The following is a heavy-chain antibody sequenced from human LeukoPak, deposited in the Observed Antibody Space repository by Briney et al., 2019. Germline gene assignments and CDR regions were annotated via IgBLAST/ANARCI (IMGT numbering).Heavy chain of an antibody. CDR3: ARDYGSHGEYFDY. Sequence: GGSLRLSCAASGFTFSTYNMNWVRQAPGKGLEWVSYISGSGSTIYYADSVKGRFTISRDSAKNSLYLQMNSLRDEDTAVYYCARDYGSHGEYFDYWGQGTLVTVSS. D-gene: IGHD3-10*01. CDR1: GFTFSTYN. CDR2: ISGSGSTI. V-gene: IGHV3-48*02. J-gene: IGHJ4*02.